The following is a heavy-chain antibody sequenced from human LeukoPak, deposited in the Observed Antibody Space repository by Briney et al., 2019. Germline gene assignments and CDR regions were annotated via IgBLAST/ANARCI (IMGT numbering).Heavy chain of an antibody. CDR1: SYSISSGYY. CDR3: ARREAVAGIGAFDI. D-gene: IGHD6-19*01. Sequence: SETLSLTCAVSSYSISSGYYWGWIRQPPGKGLEWIGSFYHSGSAYYNPSLKSRVTISVDTSKNQFSLKRSSVTAADTAVYYCARREAVAGIGAFDIWGQGTMVTVSS. CDR2: FYHSGSA. V-gene: IGHV4-38-2*01. J-gene: IGHJ3*02.